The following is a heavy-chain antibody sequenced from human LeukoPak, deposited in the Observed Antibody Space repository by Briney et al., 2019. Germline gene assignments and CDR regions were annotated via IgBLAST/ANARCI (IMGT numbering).Heavy chain of an antibody. CDR1: GGSISSYY. J-gene: IGHJ5*02. CDR2: IYYSGST. V-gene: IGHV4-59*01. CDR3: ARAGGSYYPIMYNWFDP. Sequence: PSETLSLTCTVSGGSISSYYWSWIRQPPGKGLEWIGYIYYSGSTNYNPSLKSQVTISVDTSKNQFSLKLSSVTAADTAVYYCARAGGSYYPIMYNWFDPWGQGTLVTVSS. D-gene: IGHD3-10*01.